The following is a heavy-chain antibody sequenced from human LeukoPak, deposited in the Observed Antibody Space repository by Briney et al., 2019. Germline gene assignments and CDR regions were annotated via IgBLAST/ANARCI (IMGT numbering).Heavy chain of an antibody. Sequence: SETLSLTCAVSGYSISSGIYYWGWIRQPPGKGLEWIGSVFYGGSTYYIPSLKSRVTISVDTSKNQFSLQLSFLTAADTAMYYCAAGFDYWGQGTLVTVSS. V-gene: IGHV4-39*01. CDR2: VFYGGST. CDR1: GYSISSGIYY. J-gene: IGHJ4*02. CDR3: AAGFDY.